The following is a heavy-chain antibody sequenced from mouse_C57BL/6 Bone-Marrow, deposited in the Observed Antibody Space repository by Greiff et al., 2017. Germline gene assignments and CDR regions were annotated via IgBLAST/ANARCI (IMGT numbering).Heavy chain of an antibody. CDR2: IRNKANNHAS. J-gene: IGHJ3*01. Sequence: EVQLVESGGGLVQPGGSMKLSCAASGFTFSDAWMDWVRQSPGQGLEWVAEIRNKANNHASYYAVSVKGRFTISRDDSKSSVYLQMNGLRAEDTGIYECTVDYYGSSYGVADWGQGTLVTVSA. CDR1: GFTFSDAW. CDR3: TVDYYGSSYGVAD. V-gene: IGHV6-6*01. D-gene: IGHD1-1*01.